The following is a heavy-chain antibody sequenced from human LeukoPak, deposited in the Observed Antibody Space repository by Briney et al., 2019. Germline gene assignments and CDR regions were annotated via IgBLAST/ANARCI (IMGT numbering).Heavy chain of an antibody. D-gene: IGHD4-17*01. CDR3: ARDHTVTTPNLRLDY. Sequence: VASVKVSCKASGYTFTGYYMHWVRQAPGQGLEWMGWINPNNGGTSYARTFQGRVTMTRDTSISTAYMELSSLRSDDTAVYYCARDHTVTTPNLRLDYWGQGTLVTVSS. CDR2: INPNNGGT. J-gene: IGHJ4*02. V-gene: IGHV1-2*02. CDR1: GYTFTGYY.